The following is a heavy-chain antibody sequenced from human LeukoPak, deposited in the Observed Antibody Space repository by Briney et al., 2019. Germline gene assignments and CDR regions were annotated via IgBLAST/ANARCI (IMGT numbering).Heavy chain of an antibody. V-gene: IGHV3-30-3*01. CDR1: GFTFSSYA. D-gene: IGHD3-10*01. Sequence: GGSLRLSCAASGFTFSSYAMNWVRQAPGKGLEWVAVISYDGSNKYYADSVKGRFTISRDNSKNTLYLQMNSLRAEDTAVYYCARDHTWWFGESRTPYYFDYWGQGTLVTVSS. CDR3: ARDHTWWFGESRTPYYFDY. CDR2: ISYDGSNK. J-gene: IGHJ4*02.